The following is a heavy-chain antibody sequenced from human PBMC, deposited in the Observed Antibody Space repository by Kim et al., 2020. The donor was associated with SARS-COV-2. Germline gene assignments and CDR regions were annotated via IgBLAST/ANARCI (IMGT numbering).Heavy chain of an antibody. Sequence: GGSLRLSCAASGFTFSSYWMSWVRQAPGKGLEWVANIKQDGSEKYYVDSVKGRFTISRDNAKNSLYLQMNSLRAEDTAVYYCARGGGGYYYLAFDIWGQGTMVTVSS. CDR2: IKQDGSEK. CDR1: GFTFSSYW. J-gene: IGHJ3*02. D-gene: IGHD3-22*01. CDR3: ARGGGGYYYLAFDI. V-gene: IGHV3-7*03.